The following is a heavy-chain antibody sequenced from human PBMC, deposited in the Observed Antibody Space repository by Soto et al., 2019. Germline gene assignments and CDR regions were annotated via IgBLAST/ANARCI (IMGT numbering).Heavy chain of an antibody. V-gene: IGHV3-23*01. CDR2: IGGGGDST. Sequence: DVQLLESGGGLVQPGGSLRLSCAASGFTLRNYAMAWVRQAPGKGLEWVSTIGGGGDSTYYADSVKGRFTISRDNSKNALEPQMNGLRAEDTAVSYCAKDRRHPRTDCRSTSCLGWFDPCGEGTLVSVSA. J-gene: IGHJ5*02. CDR1: GFTLRNYA. CDR3: AKDRRHPRTDCRSTSCLGWFDP. D-gene: IGHD2-2*01.